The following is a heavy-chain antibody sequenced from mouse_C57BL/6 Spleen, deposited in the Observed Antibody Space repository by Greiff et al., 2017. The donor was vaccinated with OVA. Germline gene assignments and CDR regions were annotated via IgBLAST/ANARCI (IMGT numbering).Heavy chain of an antibody. D-gene: IGHD2-4*01. Sequence: QVQLQQPGAELVMPGASVKLSCKASGYTFTSYWMHWVKQRPGQGLEWIGEIDPSDSYTNYNQKFKGKSTLTVDKSSSTAYMQLSSLTSEDAAVYYCARRAYYDDDGAGYWGQGTTLTVSS. J-gene: IGHJ2*01. CDR1: GYTFTSYW. CDR3: ARRAYYDDDGAGY. CDR2: IDPSDSYT. V-gene: IGHV1-69*01.